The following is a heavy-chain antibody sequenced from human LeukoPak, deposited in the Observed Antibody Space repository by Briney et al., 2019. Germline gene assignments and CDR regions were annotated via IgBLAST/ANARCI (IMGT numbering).Heavy chain of an antibody. D-gene: IGHD6-19*01. Sequence: ASVKVSCKASGYTFTSYGISWVRQAPRQGLEWMGWISAYNGNTNYAQKLQGRVTMTTDTSTSTAYMELRSLRSDDTAVYYCARRYSSGWHFDYWGQGTLVTVSS. V-gene: IGHV1-18*01. CDR2: ISAYNGNT. CDR3: ARRYSSGWHFDY. J-gene: IGHJ4*02. CDR1: GYTFTSYG.